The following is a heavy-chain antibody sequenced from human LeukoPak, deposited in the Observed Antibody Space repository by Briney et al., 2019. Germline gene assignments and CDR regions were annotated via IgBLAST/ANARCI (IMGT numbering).Heavy chain of an antibody. CDR1: GGTFSSYA. CDR2: IIPIFGTA. Sequence: SVKVSCKASGGTFSSYAISWVRQAPGQGLEWMGGIIPIFGTANYAQRFQGRVTITADESTSTAYMELSSLRSEDTAVYYCARCGDTAMVTNGMDVWGQGTTVTVSS. D-gene: IGHD5-18*01. J-gene: IGHJ6*02. CDR3: ARCGDTAMVTNGMDV. V-gene: IGHV1-69*01.